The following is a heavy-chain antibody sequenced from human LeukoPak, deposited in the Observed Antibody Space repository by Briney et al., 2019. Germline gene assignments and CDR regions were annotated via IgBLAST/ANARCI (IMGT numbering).Heavy chain of an antibody. CDR3: VRNAGDY. Sequence: PSETLSLTCTISGGSIGSYYWSWIRQPPGKGLEWIGYIYYSGSTNYNPSLKSRVTMSVDTSKNQFSLKLSSVTAADTAVYCCVRNAGDYWGQGTLVTVSS. CDR2: IYYSGST. J-gene: IGHJ4*02. CDR1: GGSIGSYY. D-gene: IGHD6-13*01. V-gene: IGHV4-59*01.